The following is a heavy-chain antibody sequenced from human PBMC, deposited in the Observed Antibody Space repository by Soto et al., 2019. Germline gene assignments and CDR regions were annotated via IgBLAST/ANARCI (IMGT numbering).Heavy chain of an antibody. V-gene: IGHV1-69*12. CDR3: ASAEGYWRHGSSYRGCGDY. CDR2: IIPFFGTA. Sequence: QVQLVQSGAEVKKPGSSVKVSCKASGGTFSNYSINWVRQAPGQGLEWMGGIIPFFGTANYAQKFQGRVTVNAGEPATTPHMEATSLRSAETPVYYCASAEGYWRHGSSYRGCGDYWGQGTGVTVSS. D-gene: IGHD2-15*01. CDR1: GGTFSNYS. J-gene: IGHJ4*02.